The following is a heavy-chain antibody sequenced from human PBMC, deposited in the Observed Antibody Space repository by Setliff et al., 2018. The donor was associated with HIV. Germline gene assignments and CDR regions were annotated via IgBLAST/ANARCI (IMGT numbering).Heavy chain of an antibody. V-gene: IGHV4-59*08. Sequence: SETLSLTCSVASGSVSGSYWGWIRKPPGKKLEWIGYIHSSGSTIYSASLTSRVSISVDTSKNQVSLRLTSVTATDTAVYYCARWGEPALKAFDVWGRGTMVTVSS. D-gene: IGHD3-16*01. CDR3: ARWGEPALKAFDV. J-gene: IGHJ3*01. CDR1: SGSVSGSY. CDR2: IHSSGST.